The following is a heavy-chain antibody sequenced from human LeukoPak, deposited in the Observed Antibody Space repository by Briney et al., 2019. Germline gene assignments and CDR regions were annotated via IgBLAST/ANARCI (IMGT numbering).Heavy chain of an antibody. CDR2: IYYSGST. Sequence: SDTLSLTCTVSGGSVSSGIYYWSWIRQPPGKGLEWIGNIYYSGSTHYNPSLRSRVTISVDTSKSQFSLKLSSVTAADTALYYCARATRYNWNDDRYYFDYWGQGTLVTVSS. D-gene: IGHD1-1*01. CDR1: GGSVSSGIYY. J-gene: IGHJ4*02. CDR3: ARATRYNWNDDRYYFDY. V-gene: IGHV4-61*01.